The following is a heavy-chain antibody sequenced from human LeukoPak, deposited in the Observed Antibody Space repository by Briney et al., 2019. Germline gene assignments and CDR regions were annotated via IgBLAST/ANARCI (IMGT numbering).Heavy chain of an antibody. CDR1: GFSFSDHY. V-gene: IGHV3-72*01. CDR2: IRNKANSYGT. D-gene: IGHD1-26*01. Sequence: PGGSLRLSCAASGFSFSDHYMDWVRLAPGKGLEWVGRIRNKANSYGTEYAASVKGRFTISRDDSKDSLYLQMNSLRFEDTALYYCTRVGPGASKRYFDYWGQGTLVTVSS. J-gene: IGHJ4*02. CDR3: TRVGPGASKRYFDY.